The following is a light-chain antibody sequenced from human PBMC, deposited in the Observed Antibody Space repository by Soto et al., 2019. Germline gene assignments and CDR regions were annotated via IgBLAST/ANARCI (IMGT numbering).Light chain of an antibody. CDR3: CARADTSSVL. CDR2: EGT. Sequence: QSVLTQPASVSGSPGQSIIISCTGTSRDVGGYNLFSWYQRYPDKAPKLIIYEGTKRPSGVSNRFSGSWSGDTASLTISGLQAEDEADYYCCARADTSSVLFGGGTKVTVL. V-gene: IGLV2-23*01. J-gene: IGLJ2*01. CDR1: SRDVGGYNL.